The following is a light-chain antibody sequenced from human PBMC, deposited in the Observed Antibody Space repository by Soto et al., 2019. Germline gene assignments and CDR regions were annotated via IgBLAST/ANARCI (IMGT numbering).Light chain of an antibody. J-gene: IGKJ3*01. V-gene: IGKV3-20*01. CDR2: GAS. Sequence: EIVLTQSPGTLSLSPGERATLSCRASQSVSSNYLAWYQQKPGQAPRLLIYGASSRATGIPDRFSGSGSGTDFTLTISRLEPEDFAVYYCQQYGSSRTFGPGTTVDIK. CDR3: QQYGSSRT. CDR1: QSVSSNY.